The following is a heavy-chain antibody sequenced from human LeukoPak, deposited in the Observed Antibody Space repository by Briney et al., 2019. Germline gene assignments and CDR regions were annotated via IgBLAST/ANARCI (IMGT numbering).Heavy chain of an antibody. CDR1: GGSISSSSYY. D-gene: IGHD4-17*01. CDR3: ARRTVTVDY. Sequence: KSSETLSLTCTVSGGSISSSSYYWGWIRQPPGKGLEWIGSIYYSGSTYYNPSLKSRVTISVDTSKNQFSLKLSSVTAADTAVYYCARRTVTVDYWGQGTLVTVSS. CDR2: IYYSGST. J-gene: IGHJ4*02. V-gene: IGHV4-39*07.